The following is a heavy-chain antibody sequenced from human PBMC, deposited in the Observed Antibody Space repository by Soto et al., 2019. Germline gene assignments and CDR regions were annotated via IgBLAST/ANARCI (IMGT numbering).Heavy chain of an antibody. J-gene: IGHJ6*02. D-gene: IGHD3-16*01. CDR3: VMVDNYVTPTPQDV. Sequence: QVQLVQAGDEVKKPGASVKVSCKASGYIFVNYGIAWVLQAPGQGLEWMGWISPYTGNTHSATKIQGRLTMTTDTSTSTAYMDLGSMTSDDTAVYYCVMVDNYVTPTPQDVWGQGTTVTLSS. CDR2: ISPYTGNT. V-gene: IGHV1-18*01. CDR1: GYIFVNYG.